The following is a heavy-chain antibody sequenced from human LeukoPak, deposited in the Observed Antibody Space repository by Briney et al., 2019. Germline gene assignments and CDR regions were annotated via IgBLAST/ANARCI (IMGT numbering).Heavy chain of an antibody. CDR3: ARDSVEWYIFDY. CDR2: TNRDGSST. V-gene: IGHV3-74*01. CDR1: GFTFSSYW. D-gene: IGHD3-3*01. Sequence: PGGSLRLSCAASGFTFSSYWMHWVRQAAGKWPVWVARTNRDGSSTAYADSVKGRFTIYKDNAKNTLYLLMNSLRAEDTAVYYCARDSVEWYIFDYWGQGTLVTVSS. J-gene: IGHJ4*02.